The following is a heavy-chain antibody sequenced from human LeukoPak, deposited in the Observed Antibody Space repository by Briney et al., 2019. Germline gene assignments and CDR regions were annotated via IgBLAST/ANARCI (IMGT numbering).Heavy chain of an antibody. CDR3: ARRSSTLDY. CDR2: INHSGSA. Sequence: PSETLSLTCAVYGESFSGYYWSWNRQPPGKGLEWIGEINHSGSANYNPSPKSRVTILVDTSKNQFSLKLSSVTAADTAVYYCARRSSTLDYWGQGTLVTVSS. CDR1: GESFSGYY. V-gene: IGHV4-34*01. D-gene: IGHD2-2*01. J-gene: IGHJ4*02.